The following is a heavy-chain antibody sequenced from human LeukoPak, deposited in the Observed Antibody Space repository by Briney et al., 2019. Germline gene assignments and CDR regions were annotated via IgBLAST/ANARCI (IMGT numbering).Heavy chain of an antibody. CDR2: ISSSSSYI. V-gene: IGHV3-21*04. D-gene: IGHD6-19*01. CDR3: AKGLYSSGWSDFDY. Sequence: GGSLRLSCAASGFTFSSYSMNWVRQAPGKGLEWVSSISSSSSYIYYADSVKGRFTISRDNSKNTLYLQMNSLRAEDTAVYYCAKGLYSSGWSDFDYWGQGTLVTVSS. J-gene: IGHJ4*02. CDR1: GFTFSSYS.